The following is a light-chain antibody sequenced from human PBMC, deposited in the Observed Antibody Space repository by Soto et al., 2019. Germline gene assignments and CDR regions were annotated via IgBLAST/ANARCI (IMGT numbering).Light chain of an antibody. CDR1: QSVSSNY. CDR3: QQYISSPRT. J-gene: IGKJ1*01. V-gene: IGKV3-20*01. CDR2: GAS. Sequence: IVLTQSPGTLSLSPWERATLSCRASQSVSSNYLAWYQQKPGQAPRLLIYGASSRATGIPDRFSGSGSGTDFTLTISRLEPEDFAVYYCQQYISSPRTFGQGTKVDIK.